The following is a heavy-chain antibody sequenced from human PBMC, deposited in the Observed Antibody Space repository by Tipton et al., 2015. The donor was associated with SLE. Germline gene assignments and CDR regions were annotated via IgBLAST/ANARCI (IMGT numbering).Heavy chain of an antibody. D-gene: IGHD2-21*02. CDR1: GGSISSNSHL. J-gene: IGHJ5*02. CDR2: IFYSGVT. V-gene: IGHV4-39*01. CDR3: AREGTEYGGDFDT. Sequence: LRLSCTVSGGSISSNSHLWGWIRQSPGKGLEWIGNIFYSGVTHYNPSLTSRVTISVDTSKNQFSLQLNSVTPEDTAVYYCAREGTEYGGDFDTWGQGTLVTVSS.